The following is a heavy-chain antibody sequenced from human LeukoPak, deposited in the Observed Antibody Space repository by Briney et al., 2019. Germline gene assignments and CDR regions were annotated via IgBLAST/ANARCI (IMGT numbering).Heavy chain of an antibody. CDR2: IIPIFGTA. V-gene: IGHV1-69*13. J-gene: IGHJ3*02. CDR1: GGTFSSYA. CDR3: AREAPTYCSSTSCYRADAFDI. D-gene: IGHD2-2*02. Sequence: ASVKVSCKASGGTFSSYAISWVRQAPGQGLEWMGGIIPIFGTASYAQKFQGRVTITADESTSTAYMELSSLRSEDTAVYYCAREAPTYCSSTSCYRADAFDIWGQGTMVTVSS.